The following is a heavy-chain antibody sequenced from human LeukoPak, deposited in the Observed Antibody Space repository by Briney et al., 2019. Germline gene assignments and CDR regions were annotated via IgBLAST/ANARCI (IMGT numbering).Heavy chain of an antibody. V-gene: IGHV3-23*01. D-gene: IGHD3-10*01. Sequence: PGGSQRLSCAGSEFTFINYAMSWVRQAPGKGLEWVSTISGSGTTTYYADSVKGRFTISRDTSKNTMYMQMNSLRAEDTAVYYCASMGASIYGSYYFEYWGQGALVTVSS. CDR1: EFTFINYA. CDR3: ASMGASIYGSYYFEY. CDR2: ISGSGTTT. J-gene: IGHJ4*02.